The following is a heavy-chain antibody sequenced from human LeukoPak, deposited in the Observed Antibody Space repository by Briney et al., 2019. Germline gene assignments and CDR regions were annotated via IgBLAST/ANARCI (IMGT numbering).Heavy chain of an antibody. CDR2: INKDGSEK. D-gene: IGHD5-18*01. CDR1: GGSISSTSYY. J-gene: IGHJ4*02. CDR3: ARDLDTRDSYEFAY. V-gene: IGHV3-7*01. Sequence: PSETLSLTCTVSGGSISSTSYYWGWVRQAPGKGLEWVANINKDGSEKNYVDSVKGRFTISRDNAKNSLYLQMNSLRAEDRAVYYCARDLDTRDSYEFAYWGQGTLVTVSS.